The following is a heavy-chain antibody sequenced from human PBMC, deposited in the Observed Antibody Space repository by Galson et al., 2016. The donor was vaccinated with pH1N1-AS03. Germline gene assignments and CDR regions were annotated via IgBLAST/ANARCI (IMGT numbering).Heavy chain of an antibody. CDR1: GFTFSRHA. V-gene: IGHV3-21*01. J-gene: IGHJ4*02. Sequence: SLRLSCAGSGFTFSRHAMNWVRQAPGKGLEWVSSISTSSSYIYYADSVKGRVTISRDNARNSLYLQLNSLRVEDTAVYYCARDHSNYGDFSFDYWGQGALVTVSS. CDR2: ISTSSSYI. CDR3: ARDHSNYGDFSFDY. D-gene: IGHD4-17*01.